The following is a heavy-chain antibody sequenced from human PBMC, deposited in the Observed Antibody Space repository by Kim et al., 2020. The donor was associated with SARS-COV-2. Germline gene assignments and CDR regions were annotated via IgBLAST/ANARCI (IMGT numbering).Heavy chain of an antibody. D-gene: IGHD3-10*01. Sequence: SETLSLTCTVSGGSISSSSYYWGWIRQPPGKGLEWIGSIYYSGSTYYNPSLKSRVTISVDTSKNQFSLKLSSVTAADTAVYYCARDPLLWFGSNGGFDIWGQGTMVTVSS. V-gene: IGHV4-39*07. CDR2: IYYSGST. CDR3: ARDPLLWFGSNGGFDI. J-gene: IGHJ3*02. CDR1: GGSISSSSYY.